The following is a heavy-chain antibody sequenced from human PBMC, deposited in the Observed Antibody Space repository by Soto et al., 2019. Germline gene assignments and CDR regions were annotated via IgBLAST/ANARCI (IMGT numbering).Heavy chain of an antibody. D-gene: IGHD6-6*01. CDR2: IYHSGST. Sequence: QLQLQESGSGLVKPSQTLSLTCAVSGGSISSGGYSWSWIRQPPGKGLEWIGYIYHSGSTYYNPSLQRRVTISVDSSKNQFDLKLSSVTAADTAVYYCAGVIAGRPLGYWGQGTLVTVSS. J-gene: IGHJ4*02. CDR3: AGVIAGRPLGY. CDR1: GGSISSGGYS. V-gene: IGHV4-30-2*01.